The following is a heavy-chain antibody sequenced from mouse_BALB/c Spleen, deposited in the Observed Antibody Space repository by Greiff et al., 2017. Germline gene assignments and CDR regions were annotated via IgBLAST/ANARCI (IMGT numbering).Heavy chain of an antibody. D-gene: IGHD4-1*01. J-gene: IGHJ3*01. CDR3: TSGISSWFAY. CDR1: GYTFTSYW. Sequence: QVQLQQSGAELVRPGASVKLSCKASGYTFTSYWINWVKQRPGQGLEWIGNIYPSDSYTNYNQKFKDKATLTVDKSSSTAYMQLSSPTSEDSAVYYCTSGISSWFAYWGQGTLVTVSA. CDR2: IYPSDSYT. V-gene: IGHV1-69*02.